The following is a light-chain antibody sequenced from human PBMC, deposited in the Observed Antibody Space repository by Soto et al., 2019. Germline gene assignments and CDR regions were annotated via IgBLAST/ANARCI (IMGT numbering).Light chain of an antibody. CDR3: QQVKSYPRT. V-gene: IGKV1-9*01. CDR1: QSIAGS. J-gene: IGKJ4*01. Sequence: DIQLTQSPSFLSASVGDRVTITCRASQSIAGSLAWYQQKPGKPPKLLIYAESTLQSGVPSRFSGSGSGTRGTLTISSLQPEDFATYYCQQVKSYPRTFGGGTKVDIK. CDR2: AES.